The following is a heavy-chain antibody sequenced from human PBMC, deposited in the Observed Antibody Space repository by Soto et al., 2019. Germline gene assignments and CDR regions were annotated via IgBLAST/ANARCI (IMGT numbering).Heavy chain of an antibody. Sequence: EVQLLESGGGLVQPGGSLRLSCAGSGFTFLNYAMNWVRQAPGKGLEWVSAISGGGDAPFFADSVRGRFTISRDNSKNTVTLQMNRLGVDDTAVYYCARKVPGSTSRPNYWYFDLWGRGTLVTVSP. CDR2: ISGGGDAP. J-gene: IGHJ2*01. V-gene: IGHV3-23*01. CDR3: ARKVPGSTSRPNYWYFDL. CDR1: GFTFLNYA. D-gene: IGHD3-10*01.